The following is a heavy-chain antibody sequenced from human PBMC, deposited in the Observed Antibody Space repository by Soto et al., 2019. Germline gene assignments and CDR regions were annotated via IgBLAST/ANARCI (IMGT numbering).Heavy chain of an antibody. CDR3: VRTFYDSRYGAFDI. CDR2: MKPNSGNT. CDR1: GYTFSSYD. Sequence: QVQLVQSGAEVKKPGASVKVSCKASGYTFSSYDIIWVRQATGQGPEWMGWMKPNSGNTGYAQKFQGRVTLTRSISISTAYMELSGLPSEDTALYYCVRTFYDSRYGAFDIWGQGTVVTVSS. D-gene: IGHD3-22*01. V-gene: IGHV1-8*01. J-gene: IGHJ3*02.